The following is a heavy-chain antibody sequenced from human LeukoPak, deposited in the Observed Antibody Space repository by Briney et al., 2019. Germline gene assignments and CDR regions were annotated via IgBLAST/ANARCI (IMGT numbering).Heavy chain of an antibody. V-gene: IGHV4-39*07. Sequence: SETLSLTCTVSGGSISSSSYYWGWIRQPPGKGLEWIGSIYYSGSTYCNPSLKSRVTISVDTSKNQFSLKLSSVTAADTAVYYCARDSNYGGNSNYWGQGTLVTVSS. CDR3: ARDSNYGGNSNY. CDR2: IYYSGST. D-gene: IGHD4-23*01. CDR1: GGSISSSSYY. J-gene: IGHJ4*02.